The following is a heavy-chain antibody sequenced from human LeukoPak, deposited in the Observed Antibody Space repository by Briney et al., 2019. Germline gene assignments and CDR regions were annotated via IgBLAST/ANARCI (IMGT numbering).Heavy chain of an antibody. CDR2: ISGSSGST. V-gene: IGHV3-23*01. Sequence: PGGSLRLSCAASGFTFSSYAMSWVRQAPGKGLEWVSAISGSSGSTYYADSVKGRFTISRDNSKNTLYLQMNSLRAEDTAVYYCAKALAAAGLPYFDYWGQGTLVTVSS. CDR3: AKALAAAGLPYFDY. CDR1: GFTFSSYA. J-gene: IGHJ4*02. D-gene: IGHD6-13*01.